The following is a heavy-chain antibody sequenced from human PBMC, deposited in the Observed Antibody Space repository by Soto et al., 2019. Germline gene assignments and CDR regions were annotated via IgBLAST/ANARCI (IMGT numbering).Heavy chain of an antibody. J-gene: IGHJ5*02. CDR3: AKDSSVTAAGSGGLCDP. CDR2: ISFDGGSQ. CDR1: GFDFNTYG. Sequence: QVQLVESGGGVVQPGRSLRLSCAASGFDFNTYGLHWVRQAPGKGLEWVAAISFDGGSQYYADSVKGRFTISRDKSNRTLYLQMNSMGAEDTATYFCAKDSSVTAAGSGGLCDPWGPGTLVIVSS. V-gene: IGHV3-30*18. D-gene: IGHD6-13*01.